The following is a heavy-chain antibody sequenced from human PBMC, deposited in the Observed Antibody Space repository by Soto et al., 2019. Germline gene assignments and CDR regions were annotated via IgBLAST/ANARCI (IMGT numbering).Heavy chain of an antibody. J-gene: IGHJ1*01. CDR1: GFTFSSYA. CDR3: ATIETNWNYFQL. Sequence: GGSLRLSCAASGFTFSSYAMSWVRQAPGKGLEWVSAISGSGGSTYYADSGKGQFTISRDNSKNTLYLQMNSLRAEETAVYYCATIETNWNYFQLWGQGTLVTVSS. V-gene: IGHV3-23*01. D-gene: IGHD1-1*01. CDR2: ISGSGGST.